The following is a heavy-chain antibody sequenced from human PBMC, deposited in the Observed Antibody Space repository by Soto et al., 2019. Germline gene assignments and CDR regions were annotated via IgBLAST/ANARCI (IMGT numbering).Heavy chain of an antibody. Sequence: QITLKESGPPLVKPTQTLTLTCTFSGFSLSTSGVGVGWIRQPPGKALEWLAVIYWDDTKHYSPSLKSRLTIAKXXSKNQVVLTMTTMDPVDTATYYCAHKGYGDYPIDYWGQGTLVTVSS. CDR2: IYWDDTK. D-gene: IGHD4-17*01. CDR1: GFSLSTSGVG. V-gene: IGHV2-5*02. CDR3: AHKGYGDYPIDY. J-gene: IGHJ4*02.